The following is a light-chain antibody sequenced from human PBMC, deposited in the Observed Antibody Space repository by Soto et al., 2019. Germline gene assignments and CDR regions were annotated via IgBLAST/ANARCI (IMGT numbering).Light chain of an antibody. CDR2: GAS. CDR1: QSVSSSF. J-gene: IGKJ1*01. V-gene: IGKV3-20*01. CDR3: QQYDSSPWT. Sequence: EIVLTQSPGTLSLSPGERATLSCRASQSVSSSFLAWYQLKLGQAPRLLIYGASSRATGIPDRFSGSGSGTDFTLTISRLEPEDFAVYYCQQYDSSPWTFGQGTKVEIK.